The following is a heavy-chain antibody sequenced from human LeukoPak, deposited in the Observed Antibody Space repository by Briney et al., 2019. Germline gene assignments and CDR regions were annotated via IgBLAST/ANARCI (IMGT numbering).Heavy chain of an antibody. V-gene: IGHV4-59*12. Sequence: SETLSLTSTVSGGSISSYYWSWIRQPPGKGLEWIGYIYYSGSTNYNPSLKSRVTISVDTSKNQFSLKLSSVTAADTAVYYCARDNNGGIDYWGQGTLVTVSS. CDR3: ARDNNGGIDY. J-gene: IGHJ4*02. CDR1: GGSISSYY. D-gene: IGHD4-23*01. CDR2: IYYSGST.